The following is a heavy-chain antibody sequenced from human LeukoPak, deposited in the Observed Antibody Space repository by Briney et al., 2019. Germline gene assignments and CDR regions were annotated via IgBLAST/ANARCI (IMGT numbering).Heavy chain of an antibody. J-gene: IGHJ4*02. CDR1: GHPIRSGVYY. Sequence: PSQPLSLPCSVSGHPIRSGVYYWSWIRKHPAKGLEWIGYIYYSGSTYYNPSLTSRVTISVDTSKNQFSLKLSSVTAADTAVYYCARAVNYGDCFDSWGQGTLVTVSS. CDR3: ARAVNYGDCFDS. D-gene: IGHD4-17*01. V-gene: IGHV4-31*03. CDR2: IYYSGST.